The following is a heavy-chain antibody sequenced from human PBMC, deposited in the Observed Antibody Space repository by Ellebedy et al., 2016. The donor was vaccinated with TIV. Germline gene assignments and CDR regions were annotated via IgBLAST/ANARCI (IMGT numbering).Heavy chain of an antibody. D-gene: IGHD1-1*01. Sequence: MPSETLSLTCTVSGVSISTSSYYWGWIRQPPGKGLEWIGSMYYSGSTYYNPSLKSRVTISVDTSKNQFSLKLSSVTAADTAVYYCARIFWNGDYYYGVDVWGQGTTVTVSS. CDR3: ARIFWNGDYYYGVDV. V-gene: IGHV4-39*01. CDR2: MYYSGST. CDR1: GVSISTSSYY. J-gene: IGHJ6*02.